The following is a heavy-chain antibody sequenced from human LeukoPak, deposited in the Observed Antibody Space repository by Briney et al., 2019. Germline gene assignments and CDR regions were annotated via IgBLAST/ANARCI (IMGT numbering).Heavy chain of an antibody. CDR3: TRDPRHFDS. J-gene: IGHJ5*01. Sequence: GSLRLSCAASGFTFSDYYKTWVRQAPGKGVEWVAYISGSGHDINYSDSVKGRFTISRDNAKNSLYLQMSSLRVEDTAVYYCTRDPRHFDSCGQGTLVTVSS. CDR1: GFTFSDYY. D-gene: IGHD6-6*01. CDR2: ISGSGHDI. V-gene: IGHV3-11*04.